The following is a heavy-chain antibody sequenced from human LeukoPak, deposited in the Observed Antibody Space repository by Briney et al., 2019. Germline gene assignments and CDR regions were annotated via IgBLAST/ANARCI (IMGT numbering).Heavy chain of an antibody. J-gene: IGHJ5*02. CDR2: ISGSGGST. CDR3: AKAYSSGWYHNWFDP. D-gene: IGHD6-19*01. Sequence: PGGSLRLSCAASGFTFSSYAMSWVRQAPGKGLEWVSAISGSGGSTYYADSVKGRFTISRDNSKNTLYLQMNSLRAEDTAVYYCAKAYSSGWYHNWFDPWGQGTLVTVSS. CDR1: GFTFSSYA. V-gene: IGHV3-23*01.